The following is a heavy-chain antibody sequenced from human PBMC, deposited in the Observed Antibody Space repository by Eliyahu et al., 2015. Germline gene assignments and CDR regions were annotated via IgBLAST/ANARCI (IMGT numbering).Heavy chain of an antibody. V-gene: IGHV4-39*01. J-gene: IGHJ6*02. CDR1: GGSISSSSXY. D-gene: IGHD6-19*01. CDR2: IYYSGST. Sequence: QLQLQESGPGLVKPSXTLSLTCTVXGGSISSSSXYXGWIRQPPGKGLEWIGSIYYSGSTYYXPSLKSRVTISVDTSKNQFSLKLSSVTAADTAVYYCARHAFPSQWLAYYYYYGMDVWGQGTTVTVSS. CDR3: ARHAFPSQWLAYYYYYGMDV.